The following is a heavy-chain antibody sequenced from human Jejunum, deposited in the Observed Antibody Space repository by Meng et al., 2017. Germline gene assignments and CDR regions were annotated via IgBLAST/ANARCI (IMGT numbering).Heavy chain of an antibody. CDR3: ARDHMGSLDY. CDR2: AST. V-gene: IGHV4-61*08. CDR1: GGSVSRAGYQ. D-gene: IGHD1-26*01. J-gene: IGHJ4*02. Sequence: VQTQECGPGLVTPSSTLSPICTVSGGSVSRAGYQWGWIRQPPGKGLEWIGYASTNYNPSLKSRVTISLDTSRNQFSLSLSSVTAADTAVYYCARDHMGSLDYWGQGILVTVSS.